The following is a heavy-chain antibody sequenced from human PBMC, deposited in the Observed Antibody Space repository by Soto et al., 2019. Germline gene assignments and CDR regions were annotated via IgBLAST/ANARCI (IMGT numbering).Heavy chain of an antibody. V-gene: IGHV6-1*01. CDR1: GVSVSSNSAA. Sequence: PSQTLSLTCAISGVSVSSNSAAWNWIRQSPSRGLEWLGRTYYRSKWYNDYAVSVKSRITINPDTSKNQFSLQPNSVTPEDTAVYYCARDGPDIAAAGIHPRHYYYGMDVWGQGTTVTVSS. D-gene: IGHD6-13*01. CDR3: ARDGPDIAAAGIHPRHYYYGMDV. J-gene: IGHJ6*02. CDR2: TYYRSKWYN.